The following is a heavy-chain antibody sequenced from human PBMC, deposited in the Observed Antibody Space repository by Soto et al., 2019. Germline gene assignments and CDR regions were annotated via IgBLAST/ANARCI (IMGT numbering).Heavy chain of an antibody. CDR3: ATDGYCSGGSCYSDQLY. Sequence: ASVKVSCKVSGYTLTELSMHWVRQAPGKGFEWMGGFDPEDGETIYAQKFQGRVTMTEDTSTDTAYMELSSLRSEDTAVYYCATDGYCSGGSCYSDQLYWGQGTLVTVSS. D-gene: IGHD2-15*01. CDR1: GYTLTELS. J-gene: IGHJ4*02. V-gene: IGHV1-24*01. CDR2: FDPEDGET.